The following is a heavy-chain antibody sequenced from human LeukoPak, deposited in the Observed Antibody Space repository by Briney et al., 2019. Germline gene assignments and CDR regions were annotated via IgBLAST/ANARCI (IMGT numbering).Heavy chain of an antibody. V-gene: IGHV3-49*04. D-gene: IGHD6-13*01. Sequence: GRSLRLSCTASGFTFGDYAMSWVRQAPGKGLEWVGFIRSKAYGGTTEYAASVKGRFTISRDDSKSIAYLQMSSLKTEDTAVYYCTRVISGYSSSWRYYGMDVWGQGTTVTVSS. CDR1: GFTFGDYA. CDR2: IRSKAYGGTT. J-gene: IGHJ6*02. CDR3: TRVISGYSSSWRYYGMDV.